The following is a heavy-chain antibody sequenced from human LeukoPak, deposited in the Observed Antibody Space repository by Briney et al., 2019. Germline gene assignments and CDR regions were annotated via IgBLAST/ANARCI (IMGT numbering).Heavy chain of an antibody. CDR1: GYTFTGYY. V-gene: IGHV1-2*02. CDR2: INPNSGGT. D-gene: IGHD2-2*01. J-gene: IGHJ4*02. CDR3: ARVVVVPAAIGHLDY. Sequence: ASVKVSCKASGYTFTGYYMHWVRQAPGQGLEWMGWINPNSGGTNYAQKFQGRVTMTRDTSISTAYMELSRLRSDDTAVYYCARVVVVPAAIGHLDYWGQGTLVTVSS.